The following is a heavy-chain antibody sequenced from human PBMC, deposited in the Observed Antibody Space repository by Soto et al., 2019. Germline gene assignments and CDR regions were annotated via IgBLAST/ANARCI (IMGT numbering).Heavy chain of an antibody. D-gene: IGHD3-16*01. CDR2: IYWDDDK. CDR1: GFSLTTRGVG. Sequence: QITLKESGPTLVKPTQTLTLTCTFSGFSLTTRGVGVGWIRQPPGKALECLALIYWDDDKRYSPSLQSRLSLLKHTPXNQVVLTMTNVDPVDTATYYCAHIPNYYQYDWFDPWGQGTLVSVSS. V-gene: IGHV2-5*02. J-gene: IGHJ5*02. CDR3: AHIPNYYQYDWFDP.